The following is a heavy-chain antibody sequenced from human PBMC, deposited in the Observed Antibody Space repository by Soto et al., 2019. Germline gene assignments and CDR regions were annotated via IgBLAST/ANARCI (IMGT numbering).Heavy chain of an antibody. D-gene: IGHD3-22*01. CDR1: GFTFSSYA. J-gene: IGHJ5*02. CDR2: ISGSGGST. Sequence: EVQLLESGGGLVQPGGSLRLSCAASGFTFSSYAMSWVRQAPGKGLEWVSAISGSGGSTYYADSVKGRFTISRDNSKNTLYLQMNSLRAEDTALYYCAKNYDSSGYAAYNWFDPWGQGTLVTVSS. V-gene: IGHV3-23*01. CDR3: AKNYDSSGYAAYNWFDP.